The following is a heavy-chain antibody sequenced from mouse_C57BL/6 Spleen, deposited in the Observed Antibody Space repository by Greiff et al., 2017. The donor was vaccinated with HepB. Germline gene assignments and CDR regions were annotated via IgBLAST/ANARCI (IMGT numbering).Heavy chain of an antibody. CDR3: ARDYYSNPYWYFDF. V-gene: IGHV5-6*01. D-gene: IGHD2-5*01. J-gene: IGHJ1*03. Sequence: EVQVVESGGDLVKPGGSLKLSCAASGFTFSSYGMSWVRQTPDKRLEWVATISSGGSYTYYPDSVKGRFTISRDNAKNTLYLQMSSLKSEDTAMYYCARDYYSNPYWYFDFCGTGTTVTVSS. CDR1: GFTFSSYG. CDR2: ISSGGSYT.